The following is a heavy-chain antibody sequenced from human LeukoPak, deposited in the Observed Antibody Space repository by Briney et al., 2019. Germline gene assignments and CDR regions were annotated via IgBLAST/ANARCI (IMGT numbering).Heavy chain of an antibody. CDR3: ARTREGLFDY. J-gene: IGHJ4*02. CDR1: GGSVSSGSYY. D-gene: IGHD1-26*01. CDR2: IYYSGNT. V-gene: IGHV4-61*01. Sequence: PSETLSLTCTVSGGSVSSGSYYWSWIRQPPGKGLEWIGYIYYSGNTNYNPSLKSRVTISIDTSKNQFSLKLSSVTAADTAVYYCARTREGLFDYWGQGALVTVSS.